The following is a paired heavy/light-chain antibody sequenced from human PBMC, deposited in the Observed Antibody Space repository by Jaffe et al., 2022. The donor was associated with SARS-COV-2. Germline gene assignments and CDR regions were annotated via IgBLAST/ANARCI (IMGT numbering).Light chain of an antibody. CDR2: DAF. V-gene: IGKV1-27*01. CDR1: QVISNY. Sequence: DIQMSQSPSSLSASVGDRVTITCRASQVISNYLAWYQQKPGKIPRLLIYDAFKVQSGVPSRFSGSGSGSDFTLTINSLQPEDVATYYCQKYDSVPLTFGPGTEVDIK. J-gene: IGKJ3*01. CDR3: QKYDSVPLT.
Heavy chain of an antibody. Sequence: EVQLLESGGAFVQPGGSLRLSCAASGYRFSDYAMTWVRQAPGKGLEWVSSISSGSAHSYYADSVKGRFTISRDNSRLTLYLQMTSLRAGDTAVYYCVRTMGITGVYYFEYWGQGTVVTVSS. CDR3: VRTMGITGVYYFEY. CDR2: ISSGSAHS. CDR1: GYRFSDYA. V-gene: IGHV3-23*01. J-gene: IGHJ4*02. D-gene: IGHD1-20*01.